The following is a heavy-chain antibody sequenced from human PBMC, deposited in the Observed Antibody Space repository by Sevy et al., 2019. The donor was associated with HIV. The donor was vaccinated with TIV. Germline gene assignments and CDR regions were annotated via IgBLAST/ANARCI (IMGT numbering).Heavy chain of an antibody. V-gene: IGHV3-30*04. Sequence: GGSLRLSCAASGFTFSSYVMHWVRQAPVKGLEWVAVISYDGSEKHHADSVKGRFTISRDNSKNLLYLQMNSLRTEDTAVYYCARAQGVLLWFGEFPLWGQGTLVTVSS. CDR2: ISYDGSEK. D-gene: IGHD3-10*01. CDR3: ARAQGVLLWFGEFPL. J-gene: IGHJ4*02. CDR1: GFTFSSYV.